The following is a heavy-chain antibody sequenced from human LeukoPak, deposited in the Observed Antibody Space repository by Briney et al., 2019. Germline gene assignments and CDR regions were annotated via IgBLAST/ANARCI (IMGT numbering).Heavy chain of an antibody. V-gene: IGHV4-59*08. CDR2: IYYSGST. CDR1: GGSISSYY. J-gene: IGHJ1*01. CDR3: ARGRTPEYSQH. Sequence: SETLSLTCTVSGGSISSYYWSWIRQPPGKGLEWIGYIYYSGSTNYNPSLKSRVTISVDTSKNQFSLKLSSVTAADTAVYYCARGRTPEYSQHWGQGTLVTVSS.